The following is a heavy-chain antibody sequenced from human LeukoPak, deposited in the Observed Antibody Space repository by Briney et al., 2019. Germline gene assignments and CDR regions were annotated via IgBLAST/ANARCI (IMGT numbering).Heavy chain of an antibody. CDR3: ARESCSTTSCYGGMDAFDI. V-gene: IGHV3-21*01. Sequence: PGGSLRLSCAASGFTFSSYSMNWVRQAPGKGLEWVSSISSSSSYIYYADSVKGRFTISRDNAKNSLYLQMNSLRAEDTAVYYCARESCSTTSCYGGMDAFDIWGQGTMVTVSS. CDR1: GFTFSSYS. D-gene: IGHD2-2*01. J-gene: IGHJ3*02. CDR2: ISSSSSYI.